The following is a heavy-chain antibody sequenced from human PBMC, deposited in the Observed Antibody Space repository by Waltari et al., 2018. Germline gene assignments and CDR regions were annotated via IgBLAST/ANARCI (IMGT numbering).Heavy chain of an antibody. V-gene: IGHV4-34*01. J-gene: IGHJ5*02. CDR3: ARGRVVAAIRWFDP. Sequence: VQLQQWGAGLLKPSETLSLTCAVYGGSFSGYYWSWIRQPPGKGLEWIGEINHSGSTNYNPSLKSRVTISVDTSKNQFSLKLSSVTAADTAVYYCARGRVVAAIRWFDPWGQGTLVTVSS. CDR1: GGSFSGYY. D-gene: IGHD2-15*01. CDR2: INHSGST.